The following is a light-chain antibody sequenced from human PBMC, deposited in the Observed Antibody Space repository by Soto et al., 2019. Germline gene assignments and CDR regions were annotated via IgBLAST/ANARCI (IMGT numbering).Light chain of an antibody. CDR1: ENLYTY. Sequence: DIVFTQSPDTLSLSPGERATLSCRASENLYTYLAWYQQKPGQAPSLLTYDTSKRATDIPPRFSGSGSGTDYTLTISSLEPEDFAIYYCQEHGNWPRRTFGPGTTVDV. V-gene: IGKV3-11*01. J-gene: IGKJ3*01. CDR2: DTS. CDR3: QEHGNWPRRT.